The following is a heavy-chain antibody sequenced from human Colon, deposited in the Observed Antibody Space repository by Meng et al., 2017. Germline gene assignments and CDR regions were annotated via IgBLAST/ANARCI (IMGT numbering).Heavy chain of an antibody. CDR1: CDSFGYCY. Sequence: VHSHHGGPGLLKRSETLSPTGSMYCDSFGYCYWNSVRQSPGKGLEWVGEISHGGTTNYNPSLKSRVTISRDMSKIPFSLNLTSVTAADTAVYYCARGLGTIQRGYCSGGSCSSDYWGQGTLVTVSS. D-gene: IGHD2-15*01. J-gene: IGHJ4*02. V-gene: IGHV4-34*01. CDR3: ARGLGTIQRGYCSGGSCSSDY. CDR2: ISHGGTT.